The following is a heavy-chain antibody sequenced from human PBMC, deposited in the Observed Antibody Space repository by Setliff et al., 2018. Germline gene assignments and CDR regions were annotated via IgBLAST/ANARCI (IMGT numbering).Heavy chain of an antibody. V-gene: IGHV3-73*01. CDR3: TFARDGYDVFDI. D-gene: IGHD5-18*01. J-gene: IGHJ3*02. Sequence: GGSLRLSCAASGFSFSGSAVYWVRQASVKGLEWIGRIRGRTDNYATAYAASVRGRFTISRDDSKNTAYLQMKSLKTEDTAVYYCTFARDGYDVFDIWGQGTMVTVSS. CDR2: IRGRTDNYAT. CDR1: GFSFSGSA.